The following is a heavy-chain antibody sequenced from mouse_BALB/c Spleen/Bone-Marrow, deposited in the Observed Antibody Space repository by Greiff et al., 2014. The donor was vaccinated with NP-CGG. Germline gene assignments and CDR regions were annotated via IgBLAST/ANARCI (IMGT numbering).Heavy chain of an antibody. Sequence: QVQLQQSGPGLVAPSPSLSITCTASGFSLTSYGVHWVRQPPGKGLEWLGVIWAGGSTNYYSALMSRLSISKDNSKSQVFLKMNSLQTDDAAMYYCARRYLWYFDVWGAGTTVTVSA. CDR3: ARRYLWYFDV. CDR2: IWAGGST. V-gene: IGHV2-9*02. CDR1: GFSLTSYG. J-gene: IGHJ1*01.